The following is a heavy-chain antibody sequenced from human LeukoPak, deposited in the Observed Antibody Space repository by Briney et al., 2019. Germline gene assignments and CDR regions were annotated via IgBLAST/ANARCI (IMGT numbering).Heavy chain of an antibody. D-gene: IGHD3-16*01. J-gene: IGHJ4*02. CDR2: IDPNSGDT. Sequence: GASVKVSCKASGYTFTGYYLHWVRQAPGQGPEWMGWIDPNSGDTNYAQKFQGRVTMTWDTSISTAYMGLSRLKSDDTAIYYCARGTAYTEHSFFDYWGQGTLVTVSS. CDR1: GYTFTGYY. CDR3: ARGTAYTEHSFFDY. V-gene: IGHV1-2*02.